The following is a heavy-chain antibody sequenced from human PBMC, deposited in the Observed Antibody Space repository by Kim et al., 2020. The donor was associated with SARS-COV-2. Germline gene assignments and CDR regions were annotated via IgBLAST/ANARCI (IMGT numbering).Heavy chain of an antibody. Sequence: SETLSLTCTVSGAFISSGDYYWSWIRQPPGKGLEWIGYIYYTGNTHYNPSFRIRTTISVDTSKNQFSLKLSYVTAADSAMNYCSRASPYAGDAFIISGQG. D-gene: IGHD4-17*01. V-gene: IGHV4-30-4*01. CDR1: GAFISSGDYY. J-gene: IGHJ3*02. CDR2: IYYTGNT. CDR3: SRASPYAGDAFII.